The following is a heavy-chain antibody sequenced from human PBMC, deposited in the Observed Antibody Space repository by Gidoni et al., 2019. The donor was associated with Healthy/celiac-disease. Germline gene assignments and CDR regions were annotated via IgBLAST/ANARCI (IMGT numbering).Heavy chain of an antibody. CDR3: AKDAAIPPYYYYGMDV. V-gene: IGHV3-23*01. CDR1: GFTFSSYA. CDR2: ISGSGGST. Sequence: EVQLLDSGGGLVQPGGSLRLSFAASGFTFSSYAMSWVRQAPGKGLECVSAISGSGGSTYYADSVKGRFTISRDNDKNTLYLQMNSLRAEDTAVYYCAKDAAIPPYYYYGMDVWGQGTTVTVSS. D-gene: IGHD2-2*01. J-gene: IGHJ6*02.